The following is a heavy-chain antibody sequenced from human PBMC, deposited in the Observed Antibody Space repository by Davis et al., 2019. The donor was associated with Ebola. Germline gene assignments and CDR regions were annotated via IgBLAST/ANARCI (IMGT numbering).Heavy chain of an antibody. J-gene: IGHJ6*03. Sequence: PSETLSLTCTVSGGSISSSSYYWGWIRQPPGKGLEWIGSIYYSGSTYYNPSLKSRVTISVDTSKNQFSLKLSSVTAADTAVYYCARVSIRRGVVVAATTYMDVWGKVTTVTVSS. V-gene: IGHV4-39*01. CDR1: GGSISSSSYY. CDR2: IYYSGST. CDR3: ARVSIRRGVVVAATTYMDV. D-gene: IGHD2-15*01.